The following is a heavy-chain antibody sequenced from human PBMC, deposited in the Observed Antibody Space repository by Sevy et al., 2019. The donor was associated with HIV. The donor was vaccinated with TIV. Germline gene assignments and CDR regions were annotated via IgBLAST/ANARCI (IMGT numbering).Heavy chain of an antibody. Sequence: GGSLRLSCAASGLSFSTYSMNWVRQAPGKGLEWVSYIGTSSSTIYYADSVRGRFTISRDNGKNSLYLQMSSLRAADTALYYCARVPSTGRFGMDVWGQGTTVTVSS. J-gene: IGHJ6*02. D-gene: IGHD3-10*01. CDR3: ARVPSTGRFGMDV. CDR1: GLSFSTYS. CDR2: IGTSSSTI. V-gene: IGHV3-48*01.